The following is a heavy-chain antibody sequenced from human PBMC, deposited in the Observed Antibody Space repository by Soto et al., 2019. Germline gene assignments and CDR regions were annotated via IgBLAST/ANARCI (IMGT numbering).Heavy chain of an antibody. CDR1: GDSVTSDHW. V-gene: IGHV4-4*02. J-gene: IGHJ4*02. CDR2: IFDAGDT. CDR3: AGAVGRRTVPDH. D-gene: IGHD1-1*01. Sequence: QVHLRESGPGLVKPSGTLSLICVVSGDSVTSDHWWTWVRQPPGKGLEWIGEIFDAGDTNYNPSLESRLTLSVDKSKRQFSLRMTSVTAADTAIYYCAGAVGRRTVPDHWCPGTLVTVSS.